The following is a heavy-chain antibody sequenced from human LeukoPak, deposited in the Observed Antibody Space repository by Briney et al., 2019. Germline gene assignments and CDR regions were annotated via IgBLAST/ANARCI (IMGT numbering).Heavy chain of an antibody. V-gene: IGHV3-48*01. D-gene: IGHD4-17*01. CDR3: ARDERGDSVTTSR. CDR1: GFTFSSYS. CDR2: ISSSSTNI. Sequence: GGSLRLSCAASGFTFSSYSMNWVRQAPGKGLEWVAYISSSSTNIYYADSVKGRFTISRDNAKNSLYLQMSSLRAEDTAVYYCARDERGDSVTTSRWGQGTLVTVSS. J-gene: IGHJ4*02.